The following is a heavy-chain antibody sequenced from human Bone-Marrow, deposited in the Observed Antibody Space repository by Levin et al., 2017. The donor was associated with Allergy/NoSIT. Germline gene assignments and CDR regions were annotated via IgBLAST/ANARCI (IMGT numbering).Heavy chain of an antibody. J-gene: IGHJ4*02. CDR3: ARDRPGGFLFDY. CDR2: TYYRSKWSR. CDR1: GDSVSTTIST. V-gene: IGHV6-1*01. Sequence: SQTLSLPCAISGDSVSTTISTWHWIRQSPSGGLEWLGRTYYRSKWSRDYAVSVKSRITINPDTSKNQFSLLLNSVTPEDTAVYYCARDRPGGFLFDYWGQGTLVTVSS. D-gene: IGHD4-23*01.